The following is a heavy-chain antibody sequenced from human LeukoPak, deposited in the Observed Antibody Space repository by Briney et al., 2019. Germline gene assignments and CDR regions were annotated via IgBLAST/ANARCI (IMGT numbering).Heavy chain of an antibody. J-gene: IGHJ4*02. Sequence: GGSLRLSCAASGFTVGSNYMSWVRQAPGKGLEWVSVIYSGGSTYYADSVKGRFTISRDNSKNTLYLQMNSLRAEDTAVYYCARDDYGDYGFDYWGQGTLVTVSS. V-gene: IGHV3-53*01. CDR2: IYSGGST. CDR1: GFTVGSNY. D-gene: IGHD4-17*01. CDR3: ARDDYGDYGFDY.